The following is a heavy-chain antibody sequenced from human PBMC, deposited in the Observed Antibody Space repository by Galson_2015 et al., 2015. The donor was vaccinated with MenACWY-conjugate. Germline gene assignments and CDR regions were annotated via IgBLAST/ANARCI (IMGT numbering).Heavy chain of an antibody. J-gene: IGHJ4*02. V-gene: IGHV3-74*01. CDR1: GFIFSTYW. D-gene: IGHD1-26*01. CDR3: ATAGSYRFDY. CDR2: IDPDGSTT. Sequence: SLRLSCAPSGFIFSTYWMHWVRQAPGKGLEWVSRIDPDGSTTDYAESMKGRFTIPRDNAKNTLFLQIHSLRVEDTAVYYCATAGSYRFDYWGQGALVTVSS.